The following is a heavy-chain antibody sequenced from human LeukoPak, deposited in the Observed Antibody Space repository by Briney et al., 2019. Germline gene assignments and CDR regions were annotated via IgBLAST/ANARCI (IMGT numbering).Heavy chain of an antibody. Sequence: GGSLRLSCAASVSTFSSYAMSWVRQAPGKGLEWVSAISASGGGTYYADSVKGRFTISRHNSKNTLYLQMDSLRGEDMAVYYCAKVPSYYDFWSGSADYWAREPWSPSPQ. CDR1: VSTFSSYA. V-gene: IGHV3-23*01. J-gene: IGHJ4*02. CDR3: AKVPSYYDFWSGSADY. CDR2: ISASGGGT. D-gene: IGHD3-3*01.